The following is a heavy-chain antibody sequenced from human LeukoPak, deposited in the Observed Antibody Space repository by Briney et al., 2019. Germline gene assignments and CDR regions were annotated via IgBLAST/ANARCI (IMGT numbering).Heavy chain of an antibody. CDR2: INHSGIT. V-gene: IGHV4-34*01. CDR3: GRGQGRALQLFGY. CDR1: GVPFSDLD. Sequence: SETLSPTCPLAGVPFSDLDWGWIRQRPGKGLEWIGEINHSGITNYNPSLKSRLTISVDMSKNKFSLNLCSVTAADTPVYYCGRGQGRALQLFGYWGQGTQVTVSS. D-gene: IGHD5-24*01. J-gene: IGHJ4*02.